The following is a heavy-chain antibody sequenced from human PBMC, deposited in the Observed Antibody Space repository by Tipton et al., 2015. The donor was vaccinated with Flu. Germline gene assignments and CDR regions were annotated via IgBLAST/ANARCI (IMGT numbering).Heavy chain of an antibody. CDR2: IYTSGST. CDR1: GGSISSGSYY. CDR3: ARGRAVAGFKGFDY. V-gene: IGHV4-61*02. D-gene: IGHD6-19*01. Sequence: LRLSCTVSGGSISSGSYYWSWVRQPAGKGLEWIGRIYTSGSTNYNPSLKSRVTISVDTSKNQFSLKLSSVTAADTAVYYCARGRAVAGFKGFDYWGQGTLVTVSS. J-gene: IGHJ4*02.